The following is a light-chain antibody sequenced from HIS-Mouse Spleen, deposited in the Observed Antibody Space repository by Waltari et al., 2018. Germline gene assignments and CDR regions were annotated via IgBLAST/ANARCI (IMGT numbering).Light chain of an antibody. J-gene: IGKJ1*01. V-gene: IGKV1-39*01. CDR3: QQSYSTPRT. CDR2: AAS. CDR1: QSISSY. Sequence: DFQLTQSPSSLSASVGDRVTITCRASQSISSYVNWYQQKPGKAPKLLIYAASSLQSGVPSRFSGSGSGTDFTLTISSLQPEDFATYYCQQSYSTPRTFGQGTKVEIK.